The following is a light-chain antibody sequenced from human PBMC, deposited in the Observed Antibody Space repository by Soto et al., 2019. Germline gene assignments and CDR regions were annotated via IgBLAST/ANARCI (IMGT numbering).Light chain of an antibody. J-gene: IGLJ2*01. CDR3: SSYAGFNNIV. Sequence: QSALTQPPSASGSPGQSVTISCTGTGNDVGLYNFVSWYQHHPGRAPKLTIYDVTKRPSGVPDRFSGSKSGNTASLTVSGLQAEDEAYYYCSSYAGFNNIVFGGGTKLTVL. CDR1: GNDVGLYNF. V-gene: IGLV2-8*01. CDR2: DVT.